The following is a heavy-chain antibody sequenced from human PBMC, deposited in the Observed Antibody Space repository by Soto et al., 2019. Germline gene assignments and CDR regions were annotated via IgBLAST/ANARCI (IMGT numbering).Heavy chain of an antibody. CDR2: VIPIFGTA. V-gene: IGHV1-69*01. J-gene: IGHJ6*02. Sequence: QVQLVQSGAEVKKPGSSVKVSCKASGGTFSSYAIIWVRQAPGQGLEWMGGVIPIFGTANYAHKFQGRVTITADESTSTAYIELSSLLSEDTAVYYCARSAQEYDFGSGTALYYYYGMDVWGQGTTVTVSS. D-gene: IGHD3-3*01. CDR3: ARSAQEYDFGSGTALYYYYGMDV. CDR1: GGTFSSYA.